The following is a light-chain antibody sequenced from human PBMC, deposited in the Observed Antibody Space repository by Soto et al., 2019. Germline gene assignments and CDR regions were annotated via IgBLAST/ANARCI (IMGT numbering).Light chain of an antibody. CDR1: GSDVGAYNY. CDR2: EVR. CDR3: SSYTSSTTHV. J-gene: IGLJ1*01. V-gene: IGLV2-14*01. Sequence: SGLPQPASVSVSPGQSINISCTGTGSDVGAYNYVSWYQQHPDKAPKLMIYEVRNRPSGVSNRFSGSKSGNTASLTISGLQADDEADYWCSSYTSSTTHVFGPGTKVTV.